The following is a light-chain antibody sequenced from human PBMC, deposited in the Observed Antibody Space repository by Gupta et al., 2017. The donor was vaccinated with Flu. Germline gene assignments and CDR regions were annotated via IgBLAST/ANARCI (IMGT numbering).Light chain of an antibody. Sequence: QSALTQPASVSGSPGQSITIYCTGTSSDVGGYNYVSWYQQRPGKAPKLMIYDVTNRPSGISDRFSGSKSGNTASLTISGLQAEDETDYYCSSYTDTSTFYVFGTGTKVTVL. CDR1: SSDVGGYNY. CDR3: SSYTDTSTFYV. V-gene: IGLV2-14*01. J-gene: IGLJ1*01. CDR2: DVT.